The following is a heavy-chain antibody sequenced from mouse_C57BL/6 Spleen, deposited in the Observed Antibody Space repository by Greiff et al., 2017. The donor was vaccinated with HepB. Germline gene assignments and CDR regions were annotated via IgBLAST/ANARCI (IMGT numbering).Heavy chain of an antibody. D-gene: IGHD2-4*01. Sequence: VQLQQPGAELVKPGASVKMSCKASGYTFTSYWITWVKQRPGQGLEWIGDIYPGSGSTNYNEKFKSKATLTVDTSSSTAYMQLSSLTSEDSAVYYCANSYYDYDGFDYWGQGTTLTVSS. CDR2: IYPGSGST. V-gene: IGHV1-55*01. CDR3: ANSYYDYDGFDY. CDR1: GYTFTSYW. J-gene: IGHJ2*01.